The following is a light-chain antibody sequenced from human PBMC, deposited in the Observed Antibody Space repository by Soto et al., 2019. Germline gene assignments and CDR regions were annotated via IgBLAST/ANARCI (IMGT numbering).Light chain of an antibody. Sequence: DIQLTQSPSFLSPSVGDRVTITCRASQGIRSYLAWYQQKPGKAPKLLICAASTLQSGVPSRFSGIGSGTEFTHTISSLQPEDFSTYYCQQLNSYPLTFGQGTKLEIK. V-gene: IGKV1-9*01. J-gene: IGKJ2*01. CDR1: QGIRSY. CDR3: QQLNSYPLT. CDR2: AAS.